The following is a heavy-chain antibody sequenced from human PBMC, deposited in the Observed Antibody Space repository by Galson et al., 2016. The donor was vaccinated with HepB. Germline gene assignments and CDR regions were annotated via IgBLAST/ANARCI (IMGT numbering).Heavy chain of an antibody. J-gene: IGHJ4*02. Sequence: SLRLSCAASGFIVSSNYMTWVRQAPGKGLEWVSIIYISGSTYYADSVKGRFTISRDNSKNTLYPQMNSLRAEDTAVYYCATYYDFSRGSYSDYWGQGTLVTVSS. V-gene: IGHV3-53*01. D-gene: IGHD3-3*01. CDR2: IYISGST. CDR1: GFIVSSNY. CDR3: ATYYDFSRGSYSDY.